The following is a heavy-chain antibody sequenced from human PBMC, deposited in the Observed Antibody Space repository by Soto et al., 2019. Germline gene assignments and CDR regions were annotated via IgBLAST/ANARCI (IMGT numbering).Heavy chain of an antibody. V-gene: IGHV1-69*08. Sequence: QVQLVQSGAEVKKPGSSVKVSCKASGGTFSTYTITWVRQAPGQGLEWMGRIIPIIGIINYAQKFQGRVTISAEXXXGXTYMELTGLRSDDTAVYYCAGDPDSHYNDSHASSYPWGQGTLVTVSS. CDR1: GGTFSTYT. CDR2: IIPIIGII. D-gene: IGHD4-4*01. J-gene: IGHJ5*02. CDR3: AGDPDSHYNDSHASSYP.